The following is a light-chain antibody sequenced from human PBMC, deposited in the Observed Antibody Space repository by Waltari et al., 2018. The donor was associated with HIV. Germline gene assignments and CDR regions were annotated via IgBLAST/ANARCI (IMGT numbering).Light chain of an antibody. J-gene: IGLJ2*01. V-gene: IGLV2-11*01. CDR3: GSYAGTYSFL. CDR1: SSDVGGSHY. CDR2: DVT. Sequence: QSALTQPRSVSGSPGQSVTISCSRTSSDVGGSHYVSWYQQRPGKAPTLMIYDVTKRPSGVPDRFSGSKSGNTASLTISGLQAEDEGHYYCGSYAGTYSFLFGGGTNLTVL.